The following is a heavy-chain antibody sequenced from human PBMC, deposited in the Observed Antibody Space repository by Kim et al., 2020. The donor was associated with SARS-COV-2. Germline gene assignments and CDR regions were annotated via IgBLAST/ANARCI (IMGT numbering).Heavy chain of an antibody. Sequence: GGSLRLSCAASGFTFSSYWMSWVRQAPGKGLEWVANIKQDGSEKYYVDSVKGRFTISRDNAKNSLYLQMNSLRAEDTAVYYCARGPAPKYSSSWYYFDYWGQGTLVTVSS. D-gene: IGHD6-13*01. CDR2: IKQDGSEK. CDR3: ARGPAPKYSSSWYYFDY. CDR1: GFTFSSYW. J-gene: IGHJ4*02. V-gene: IGHV3-7*01.